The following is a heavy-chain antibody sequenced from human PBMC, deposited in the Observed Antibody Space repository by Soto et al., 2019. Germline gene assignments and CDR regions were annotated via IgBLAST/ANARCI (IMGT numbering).Heavy chain of an antibody. CDR1: GFTVSSNY. J-gene: IGHJ4*02. V-gene: IGHV3-53*01. CDR3: ARERFSSSWSLFDY. Sequence: PWGSLRLSCAASGFTVSSNYMSWVRQAPGKGLEWVSVIYSGGTTYYADSVKGRFTISRDNSKNTLYLQMNSLRAEDTAVYYCARERFSSSWSLFDYWGQGTLVTVSS. CDR2: IYSGGTT. D-gene: IGHD6-13*01.